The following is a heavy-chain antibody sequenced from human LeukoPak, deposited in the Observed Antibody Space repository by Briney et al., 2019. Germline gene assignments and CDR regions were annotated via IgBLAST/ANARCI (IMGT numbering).Heavy chain of an antibody. J-gene: IGHJ4*02. D-gene: IGHD1-26*01. Sequence: GGSLRLSCAASGFTFSSFWMTWVRQAPGKGLEWVANIKEDGSQKYYVDSVKGRFTISRDNAKNSLFLQTNSLRAGDTAIYYCVRDQDEDRGSTTFDRWGQGTLVTVSS. CDR3: VRDQDEDRGSTTFDR. CDR1: GFTFSSFW. V-gene: IGHV3-7*03. CDR2: IKEDGSQK.